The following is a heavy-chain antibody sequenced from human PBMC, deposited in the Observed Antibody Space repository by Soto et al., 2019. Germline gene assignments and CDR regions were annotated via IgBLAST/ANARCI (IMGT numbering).Heavy chain of an antibody. Sequence: SETLSLTCAVYGGSFSGYYWSWVRQAPGKGLEWIGEINHSGSTNYNPSLKSRVIISVDTSKNQFSLKLSSVTAADTAVYYCARDPLVRGAGPFDYWGQGTLVTVSS. D-gene: IGHD3-10*01. CDR1: GGSFSGYY. CDR3: ARDPLVRGAGPFDY. V-gene: IGHV4-34*01. J-gene: IGHJ4*02. CDR2: INHSGST.